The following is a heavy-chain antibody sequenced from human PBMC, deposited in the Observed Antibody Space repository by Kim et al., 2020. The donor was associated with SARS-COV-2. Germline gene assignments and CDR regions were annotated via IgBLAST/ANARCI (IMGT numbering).Heavy chain of an antibody. Sequence: SGPTLVNPTRTLTLTCTFSGFSLTTSGMCVSWIRQPPGKALEWLAVIDWDGDKYYSTSLKTRLTISKDTSRNQVVLRMTNMDPVDTATYYCARMRGGMYGSERNMNYYDDWGQGTLVTVSS. CDR2: IDWDGDK. CDR1: GFSLTTSGMC. CDR3: ARMRGGMYGSERNMNYYDD. V-gene: IGHV2-70*01. J-gene: IGHJ4*02. D-gene: IGHD3-16*01.